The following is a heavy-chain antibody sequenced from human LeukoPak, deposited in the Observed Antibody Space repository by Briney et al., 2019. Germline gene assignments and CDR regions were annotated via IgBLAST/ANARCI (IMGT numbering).Heavy chain of an antibody. D-gene: IGHD5-24*01. CDR2: IFPIFGTA. Sequence: ASVKVSCKASGGTFSSYAISWVRQAPGQGLEWMGGIFPIFGTANYAQKFQGRVTITADESTSTAYMELSSLRSEDTAVYYGASCTRRDGYNSWYYYYMDVWGKGTTVTVSS. CDR1: GGTFSSYA. V-gene: IGHV1-69*13. CDR3: ASCTRRDGYNSWYYYYMDV. J-gene: IGHJ6*03.